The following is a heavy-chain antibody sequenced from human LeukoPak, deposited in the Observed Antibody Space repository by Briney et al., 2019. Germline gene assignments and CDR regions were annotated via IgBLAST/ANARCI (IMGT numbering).Heavy chain of an antibody. CDR3: ASDNTYYYDSSGPPQY. V-gene: IGHV1-69*04. D-gene: IGHD3-22*01. Sequence: GASVKVSCKASGGTFSSYAISWVRQAPGQGLEWMGRIIPILGIANYAQKFQGRVTITADKSTSTAYMELSSLRSEDTAVYYCASDNTYYYDSSGPPQYWGQGTLVTVSS. CDR2: IIPILGIA. CDR1: GGTFSSYA. J-gene: IGHJ4*02.